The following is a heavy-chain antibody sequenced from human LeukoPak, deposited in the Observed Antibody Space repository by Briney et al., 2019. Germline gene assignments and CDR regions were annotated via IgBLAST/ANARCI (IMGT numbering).Heavy chain of an antibody. J-gene: IGHJ4*02. Sequence: PSETLSLTCTVSGGSISSGDYYWSWIRQPPGKGLEWIGYIYYSGSTYYNPSLKSRVTISVDTSKNQFSLKLSSVTAADTAVYYCARGGGYAQFDYWGQGTLVTVSS. V-gene: IGHV4-30-4*01. D-gene: IGHD5-12*01. CDR2: IYYSGST. CDR3: ARGGGYAQFDY. CDR1: GGSISSGDYY.